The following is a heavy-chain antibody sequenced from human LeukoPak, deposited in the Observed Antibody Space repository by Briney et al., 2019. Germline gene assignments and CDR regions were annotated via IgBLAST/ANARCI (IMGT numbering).Heavy chain of an antibody. CDR2: INQDGSEK. J-gene: IGHJ4*02. D-gene: IGHD5-18*01. Sequence: GGPLRLLCAASGFTFSSHWMTWIRQARGKGLEWVANINQDGSEKYYVDSVKGRFTISRDNAENSLYLQMNSLRAEDTAVYYCARDTGGGYSCYDCWGQGTLVTVSS. CDR3: ARDTGGGYSCYDC. CDR1: GFTFSSHW. V-gene: IGHV3-7*01.